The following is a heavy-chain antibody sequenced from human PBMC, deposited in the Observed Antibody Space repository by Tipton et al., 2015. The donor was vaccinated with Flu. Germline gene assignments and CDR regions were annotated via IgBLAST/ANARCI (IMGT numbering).Heavy chain of an antibody. V-gene: IGHV1-8*02. CDR1: GGTFNSYA. CDR2: MSPNSGNT. CDR3: ARGIN. J-gene: IGHJ4*02. Sequence: QLVQSGAEVKEPGSSVKVSCKASGGTFNSYAITWVRQAPGQGLECMGGMSPNSGNTGYAQKFQGRVTMTRNTSISTAYMELSSLRSENTAVYYCARGINWGQGTLVTVSS.